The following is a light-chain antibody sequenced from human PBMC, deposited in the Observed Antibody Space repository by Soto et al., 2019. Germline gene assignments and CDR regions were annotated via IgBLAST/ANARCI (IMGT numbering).Light chain of an antibody. Sequence: QSVLTQPPSVSGAPGQRVAISCTGSSSNIGAGYDVHWYQQLPGTAPQLLIHGNSNRPSGVPDRFSGSKSGTSASRAITGVQAEDEADYYCQSYDSSLSGSVFGGGTKLTLL. CDR2: GNS. V-gene: IGLV1-40*01. CDR1: SSNIGAGYD. J-gene: IGLJ3*02. CDR3: QSYDSSLSGSV.